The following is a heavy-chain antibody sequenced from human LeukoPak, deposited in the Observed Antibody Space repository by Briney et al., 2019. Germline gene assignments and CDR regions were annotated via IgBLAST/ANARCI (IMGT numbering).Heavy chain of an antibody. Sequence: SETLSLTCTVSGGSLRSYYWNWIRQPPGKGLEWIGYISDSGSTNHNPSLKSRATISVDTSKNQFSLKLSSVTAADTAVYYGARQAIVWGMDVWGQGTTVTVSS. D-gene: IGHD2-8*01. CDR2: ISDSGST. J-gene: IGHJ6*02. CDR1: GGSLRSYY. CDR3: ARQAIVWGMDV. V-gene: IGHV4-59*08.